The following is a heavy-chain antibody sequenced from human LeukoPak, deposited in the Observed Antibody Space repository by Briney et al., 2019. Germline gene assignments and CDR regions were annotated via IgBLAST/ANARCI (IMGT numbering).Heavy chain of an antibody. Sequence: ASVKVSCKASGYTFTGYYVHWVRQAPGQGLEWMGRINPNSGGTNYAQKFQGRVTMTRDTSISTAYMELSRLRSDDTAVYYCARDLARIAAAGRDYWGQGTLVTVSS. D-gene: IGHD6-13*01. V-gene: IGHV1-2*06. CDR1: GYTFTGYY. J-gene: IGHJ4*02. CDR2: INPNSGGT. CDR3: ARDLARIAAAGRDY.